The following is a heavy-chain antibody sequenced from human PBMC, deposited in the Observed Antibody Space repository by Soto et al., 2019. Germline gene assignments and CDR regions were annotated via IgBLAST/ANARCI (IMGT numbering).Heavy chain of an antibody. J-gene: IGHJ3*02. CDR1: GGSISSGGYY. D-gene: IGHD3-22*01. V-gene: IGHV4-31*03. Sequence: QVQLQESGTGLVKPSQTLSLTCTVSGGSISSGGYYWSWIRQHPGKGLEWIGYIYYSGRTYYNPSLKSRVTISVDTSKNQFSLKLCSVAAADTAVYYCARESWDYYASSGSQNGAFDIWGQGTMVTVSS. CDR3: ARESWDYYASSGSQNGAFDI. CDR2: IYYSGRT.